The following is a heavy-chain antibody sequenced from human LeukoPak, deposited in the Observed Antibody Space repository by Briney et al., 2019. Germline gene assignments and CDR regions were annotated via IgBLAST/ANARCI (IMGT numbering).Heavy chain of an antibody. J-gene: IGHJ3*02. CDR1: GFTFDDYA. V-gene: IGHV3-9*01. D-gene: IGHD1-26*01. CDR2: ISWNSGSI. CDR3: ARDLWELLLSGTGDAFDI. Sequence: GGSLRLSCAASGFTFDDYAMHWVRQAPGKGLEWVSGISWNSGSIGYADSVKGRFTISRDNAKNSLFLQMNSLRAEDTAVYYCARDLWELLLSGTGDAFDIWGQGTMVTVSS.